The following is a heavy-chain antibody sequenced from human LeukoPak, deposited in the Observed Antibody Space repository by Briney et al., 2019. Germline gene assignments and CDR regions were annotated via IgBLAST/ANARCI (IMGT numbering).Heavy chain of an antibody. CDR1: GGSFTKHQ. CDR3: ARGYYYDSSGYYPLDY. Sequence: PSETLSLTCAVYGGSFTKHQWSWIRQPPGKGLEWIGAINDGGSTNYNPSLKSRVTISVDTSKNQFSLKLSSVTAADTAVYYCARGYYYDSSGYYPLDYWGQGTLVTVSS. J-gene: IGHJ4*02. CDR2: INDGGST. D-gene: IGHD3-22*01. V-gene: IGHV4-34*01.